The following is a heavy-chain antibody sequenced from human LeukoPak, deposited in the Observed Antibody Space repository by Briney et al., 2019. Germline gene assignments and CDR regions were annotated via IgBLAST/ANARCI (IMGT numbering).Heavy chain of an antibody. CDR1: GGSISSSSYY. CDR2: IYYSGST. D-gene: IGHD3-10*01. CDR3: GKGVRGVINGFDY. Sequence: PSETLSLTCTVSGGSISSSSYYWGWIRQPPGKGLEWIGSIYYSGSTYYNPSLKSRVTISVDTSKNQFSLKLGSVTAADTAVYYCGKGVRGVINGFDYWGQGTLVTVSS. V-gene: IGHV4-39*01. J-gene: IGHJ4*02.